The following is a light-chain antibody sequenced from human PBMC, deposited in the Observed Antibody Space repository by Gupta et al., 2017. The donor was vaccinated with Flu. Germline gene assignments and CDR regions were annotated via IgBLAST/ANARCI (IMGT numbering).Light chain of an antibody. J-gene: IGLJ2*01. V-gene: IGLV3-1*01. CDR2: QDS. CDR1: KLGDKY. CDR3: QAWDSSTVV. Sequence: SYELTQPPSVSVSPGQPASITCSVDKLGDKYACWYQQKPGQSTVLVIYQDSTRPSGIPERFSGSNSGNTATLTISGTQAMDEADYYGQAWDSSTVVFGGGTKLTVL.